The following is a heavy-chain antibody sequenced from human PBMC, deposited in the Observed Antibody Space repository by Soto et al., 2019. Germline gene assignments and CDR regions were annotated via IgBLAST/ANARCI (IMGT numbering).Heavy chain of an antibody. D-gene: IGHD1-1*01. J-gene: IGHJ5*02. Sequence: EVQLVESGGGLVKPGGSLRLSCEGSGFTFNPYNMNWVRQAPGKGLEWVASISTSSSYIYYAASVEGRFTVSRDNAKNSLYVQMSDLRDEETAVYYCARGLERATSKNWFDAWGQGTQVTVSS. CDR2: ISTSSSYI. CDR3: ARGLERATSKNWFDA. CDR1: GFTFNPYN. V-gene: IGHV3-21*01.